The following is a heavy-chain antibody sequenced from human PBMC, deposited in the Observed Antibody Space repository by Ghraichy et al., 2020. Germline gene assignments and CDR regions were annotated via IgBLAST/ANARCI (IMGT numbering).Heavy chain of an antibody. V-gene: IGHV3-48*01. D-gene: IGHD6-25*01. CDR3: ARRIAAADGHYGMDV. CDR2: ISSSSGTI. Sequence: SCAASGFTFSSYSMNWVRQAPGKGLEWVSYISSSSGTIFDADSVKGRFTISRDNAKNSLYLQMNSLRVEDTAVYYCARRIAAADGHYGMDVWGQGTPVTVSS. J-gene: IGHJ6*02. CDR1: GFTFSSYS.